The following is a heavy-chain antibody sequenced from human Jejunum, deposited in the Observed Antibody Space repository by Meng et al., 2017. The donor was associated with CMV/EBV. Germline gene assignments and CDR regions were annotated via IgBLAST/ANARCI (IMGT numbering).Heavy chain of an antibody. V-gene: IGHV3-74*01. CDR1: GFTFSSYW. D-gene: IGHD5-18*01. CDR2: IHGDGTST. J-gene: IGHJ4*02. CDR3: AKWAGYSYGTLDS. Sequence: AASGFTFSSYWLHWIRQAPGKGLVWVSRIHGDGTSTSYADSVKGRFTISRDNAQNTLILQMNSLRAEDTAVYYCAKWAGYSYGTLDSWGPGTLVTVSS.